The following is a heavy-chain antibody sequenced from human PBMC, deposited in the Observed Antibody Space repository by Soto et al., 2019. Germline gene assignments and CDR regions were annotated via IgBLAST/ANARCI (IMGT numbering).Heavy chain of an antibody. D-gene: IGHD3-22*01. Sequence: PGGSLRLSCAASGFTFSSYAMSWVRQAPGKGLEWVSAISGSGGSTYYADSVKGRFTISRDNSKNTLYLQMNSLRAEDTAVYYCAKPLIDSSGYYWVGAFDIWGQGTMVTVSS. CDR2: ISGSGGST. J-gene: IGHJ3*02. CDR3: AKPLIDSSGYYWVGAFDI. CDR1: GFTFSSYA. V-gene: IGHV3-23*01.